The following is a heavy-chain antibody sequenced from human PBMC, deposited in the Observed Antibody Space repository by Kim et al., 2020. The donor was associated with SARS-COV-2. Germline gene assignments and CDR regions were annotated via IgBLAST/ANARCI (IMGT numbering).Heavy chain of an antibody. Sequence: SETLSLTCAVYGGSFSGYYWSWIRQPPGKGLEWIGEINHSGSTNYNPSLKSRVTISVDTSKNQFSLKLSSVTAADTAVYYCARGRRGGNYGSGSYYPRYYYYGMDVWGQGTTVTVSS. D-gene: IGHD3-10*01. V-gene: IGHV4-34*01. J-gene: IGHJ6*02. CDR2: INHSGST. CDR3: ARGRRGGNYGSGSYYPRYYYYGMDV. CDR1: GGSFSGYY.